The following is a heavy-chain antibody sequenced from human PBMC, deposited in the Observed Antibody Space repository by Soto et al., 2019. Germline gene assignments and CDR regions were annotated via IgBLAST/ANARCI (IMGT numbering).Heavy chain of an antibody. CDR2: IYYSGST. V-gene: IGHV4-59*01. D-gene: IGHD2-2*01. CDR3: ARAVLPATAPFDY. Sequence: QVQLQESGPRLVKPSETLSLTCIVSGGSISSYYWSWIRQPPGKGLEWIGYIYYSGSTNYNPSLKSLVTISVDTSKNQFSLKLSSGTAADTAVYYCARAVLPATAPFDYWGQGTLVTVSS. J-gene: IGHJ4*02. CDR1: GGSISSYY.